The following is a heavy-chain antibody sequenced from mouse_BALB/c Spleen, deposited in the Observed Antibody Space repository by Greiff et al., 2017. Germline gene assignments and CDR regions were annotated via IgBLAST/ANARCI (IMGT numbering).Heavy chain of an antibody. CDR3: ARDYHYAMDY. CDR1: GFTFSSFG. Sequence: EVMLVESGGGLVQPGGSRKLSCAASGFTFSSFGMHWVRQAPEKGLEWVAYISSGSSTIYYADTVKGRFTISRDNPKNTLFLQMTSLRSEDTAMYYCARDYHYAMDYWGQGTSVTVSS. CDR2: ISSGSSTI. D-gene: IGHD2-4*01. V-gene: IGHV5-17*02. J-gene: IGHJ4*01.